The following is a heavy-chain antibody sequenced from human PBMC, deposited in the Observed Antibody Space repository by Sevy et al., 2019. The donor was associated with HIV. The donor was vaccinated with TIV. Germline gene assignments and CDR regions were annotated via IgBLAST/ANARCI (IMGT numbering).Heavy chain of an antibody. V-gene: IGHV3-23*01. CDR2: ISGSGGST. D-gene: IGHD2-15*01. J-gene: IGHJ4*02. CDR1: GFTFSSYA. CDR3: AKSFSCSGGSCYFYFDY. Sequence: GGSLRLSCAASGFTFSSYAMSWVRQAPGKGLEWVSAISGSGGSTYYADSVKGRFTISRDNSKNTLYLQMNSLRAEDTAVYYCAKSFSCSGGSCYFYFDYWGQGTLVTVSS.